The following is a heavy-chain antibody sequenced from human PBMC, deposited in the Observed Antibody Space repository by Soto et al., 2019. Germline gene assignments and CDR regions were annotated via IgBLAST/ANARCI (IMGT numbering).Heavy chain of an antibody. J-gene: IGHJ4*02. V-gene: IGHV4-31*03. CDR1: GGSISSGGYY. D-gene: IGHD6-6*01. CDR2: IYYSGST. Sequence: SSETLSLTCTVSGGSISSGGYYWSWIRQHPGKGLEWIGYIYYSGSTYYNPSLKSRVTISVDTSKNQFSLKLSSVTAADTAVYYCARDRNPRSSSSSEPYFDYWGQGTLVTVSS. CDR3: ARDRNPRSSSSSEPYFDY.